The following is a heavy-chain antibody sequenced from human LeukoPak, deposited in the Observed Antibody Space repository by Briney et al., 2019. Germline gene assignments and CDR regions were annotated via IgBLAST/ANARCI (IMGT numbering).Heavy chain of an antibody. D-gene: IGHD6-19*01. Sequence: ASVKVSCKVSGYTLTELSMHWVRQAPGKGLEWMGGFDPEDGETIYAQKFQGRVTMTEDTSTDTAYMELISLRSEDTAVYYCATPGIAVAGTIPFDYWGQGTLVTVSS. CDR3: ATPGIAVAGTIPFDY. CDR1: GYTLTELS. J-gene: IGHJ4*02. CDR2: FDPEDGET. V-gene: IGHV1-24*01.